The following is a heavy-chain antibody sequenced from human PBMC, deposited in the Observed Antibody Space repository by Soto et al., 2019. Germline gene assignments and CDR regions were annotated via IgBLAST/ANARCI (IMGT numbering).Heavy chain of an antibody. CDR3: ARGPRVSSTGTGAH. CDR2: ISDDGSTA. CDR1: GFTFSAYW. D-gene: IGHD6-6*01. Sequence: LRLSYAVSGFTFSAYWMHWVSQVPGKGLTWVSRISDDGSTATYADSVKGRFVISRDNAKNSLYLEMDTLRADDSGLYYCARGPRVSSTGTGAHWGRGTLVTVSS. V-gene: IGHV3-74*01. J-gene: IGHJ4*02.